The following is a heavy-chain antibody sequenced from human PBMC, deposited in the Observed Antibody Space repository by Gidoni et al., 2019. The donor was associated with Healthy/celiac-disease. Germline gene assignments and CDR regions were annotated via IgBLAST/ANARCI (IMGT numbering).Heavy chain of an antibody. CDR2: IYYSWST. J-gene: IGHJ4*02. Sequence: QLQLQESGPGLVKPSETLSLTCTVSGGSISSSSYYWGWIRQPPGKGLEWIGSIYYSWSTYYNPSLKSRVTISVDTSKNQFSLKLSSVTAADTAVYYCARHVSGWKFDYWGQGTLVTVSS. V-gene: IGHV4-39*01. CDR1: GGSISSSSYY. D-gene: IGHD6-19*01. CDR3: ARHVSGWKFDY.